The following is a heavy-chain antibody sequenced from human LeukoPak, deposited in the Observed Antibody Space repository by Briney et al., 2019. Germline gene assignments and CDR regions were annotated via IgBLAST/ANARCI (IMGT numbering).Heavy chain of an antibody. CDR3: ARPRGYCSSGSCYSIDY. CDR2: IYPGDSDT. D-gene: IGHD2-15*01. Sequence: GESLKISCKGSGYSFTRYWIGWVRQMPGKGLEWMGIIYPGDSDTRYSPSFQGQVTISADRSISTAYLQWNSLKASDTAMYYCARPRGYCSSGSCYSIDYWGQGTLVTVSS. J-gene: IGHJ4*02. CDR1: GYSFTRYW. V-gene: IGHV5-51*01.